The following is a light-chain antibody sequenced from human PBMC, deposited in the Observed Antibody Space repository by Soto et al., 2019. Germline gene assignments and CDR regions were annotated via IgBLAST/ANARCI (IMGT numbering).Light chain of an antibody. Sequence: EMVLTQSPATLSLSPGERATLSCRASQSVNSGYLAWCQQKPGRAPRLLIFGTSGRATGIPDRFRGNGSRTDFTLTISRLEPEDYGVYYCEQYGDSVFTFGPGTKVEIK. V-gene: IGKV3-20*01. CDR3: EQYGDSVFT. J-gene: IGKJ3*01. CDR1: QSVNSGY. CDR2: GTS.